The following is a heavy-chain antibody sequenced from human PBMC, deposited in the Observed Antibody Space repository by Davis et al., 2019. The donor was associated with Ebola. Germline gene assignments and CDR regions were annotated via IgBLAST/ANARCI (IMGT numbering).Heavy chain of an antibody. CDR1: GYTFTDYY. V-gene: IGHV1-46*01. J-gene: IGHJ4*02. D-gene: IGHD3-3*01. CDR2: IAPSGDFT. Sequence: ASVKVSCKASGYTFTDYYMNWVRQAPGQGLEWMGIIAPSGDFTRSAPKFQGRITLTTDTSTNTVYMELTSLKSEDTAVYYCARALDRLLDFDYWGQGTLVTVSS. CDR3: ARALDRLLDFDY.